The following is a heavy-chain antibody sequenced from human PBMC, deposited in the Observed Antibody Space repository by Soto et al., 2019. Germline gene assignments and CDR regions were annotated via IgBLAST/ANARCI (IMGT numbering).Heavy chain of an antibody. V-gene: IGHV4-30-2*01. CDR1: GGSISSGGYS. D-gene: IGHD4-17*01. Sequence: QLQLQESGSGLVEPSQTLSLTCAVSGGSISSGGYSWSWIRQPPGKGLEWIGYIYHSGSAYYNPYLKSRVTMSVDMSKNQFSLKLSSVTAADTAVYYCARRDYGQSFDYWGQGTLVTVSS. J-gene: IGHJ4*02. CDR2: IYHSGSA. CDR3: ARRDYGQSFDY.